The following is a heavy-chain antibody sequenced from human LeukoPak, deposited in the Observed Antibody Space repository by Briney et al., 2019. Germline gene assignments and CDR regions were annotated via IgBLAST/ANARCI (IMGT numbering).Heavy chain of an antibody. V-gene: IGHV3-20*04. J-gene: IGHJ1*01. D-gene: IGHD4-17*01. CDR2: INWNGGST. CDR3: ASPGDYGDYGEPEYFQH. CDR1: GFTFDDYG. Sequence: PGGPLRLSCAASGFTFDDYGMSWVRQAPGKGLKWVSGINWNGGSTGYADSVRGRFTISRDNAKNSLYLQMNCLRAEDTALYYCASPGDYGDYGEPEYFQHWGQGTLVTVSS.